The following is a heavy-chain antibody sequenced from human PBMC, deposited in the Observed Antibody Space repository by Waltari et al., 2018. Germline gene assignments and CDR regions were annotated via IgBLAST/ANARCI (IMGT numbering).Heavy chain of an antibody. CDR1: GGSITSYY. Sequence: QVQLQESGPGLVKPSETLSLTCTVSGGSITSYYWSWIRQPPGKGLAWIGYIYSSGGTNCNHSLKSRVTISVDTSKNQFSLKLSSVTAADTAVYYCERHSSVVRGWFDPWGQGTLVTVSS. D-gene: IGHD3-10*01. J-gene: IGHJ5*02. CDR3: ERHSSVVRGWFDP. V-gene: IGHV4-59*08. CDR2: IYSSGGT.